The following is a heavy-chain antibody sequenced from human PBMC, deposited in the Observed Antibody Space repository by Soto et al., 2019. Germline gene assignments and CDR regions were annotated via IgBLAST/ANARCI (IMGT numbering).Heavy chain of an antibody. CDR2: ISWNGAAT. CDR1: GFTFDDYA. D-gene: IGHD3-10*01. V-gene: IGHV3-9*01. CDR3: AHLPLSASGFDC. Sequence: EVQLVESGGGLVQPGGSLRLSCAASGFTFDDYAIHWVRQAPGKGLEWVSGISWNGAATGYMNSVKGRFSISRDNTKNTLYLQMTRLRSEDTAVYYCAHLPLSASGFDCWGQGTLVTVSS. J-gene: IGHJ4*02.